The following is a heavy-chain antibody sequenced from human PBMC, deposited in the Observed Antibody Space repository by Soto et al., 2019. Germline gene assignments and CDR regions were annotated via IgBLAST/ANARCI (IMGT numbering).Heavy chain of an antibody. V-gene: IGHV4-30-4*01. Sequence: VQLQESGPGLVRPSETLSLTCIVSGGSISSGNFYWSWIRQPPGKGLEWIGYIYFSGSTSYSPSLKSRLTISLNTSNNQFSLKLPSVTAADTAVYYCAHDSHGGNTYFDLWGQGALVTVSS. CDR2: IYFSGST. D-gene: IGHD1-26*01. J-gene: IGHJ4*02. CDR3: AHDSHGGNTYFDL. CDR1: GGSISSGNFY.